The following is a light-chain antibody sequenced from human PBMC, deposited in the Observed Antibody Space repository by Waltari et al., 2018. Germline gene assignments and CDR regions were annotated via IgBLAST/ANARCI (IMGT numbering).Light chain of an antibody. V-gene: IGKV1-39*01. Sequence: DIQMTQSPSSLSASVGDRVTITCRASQSITNFFNWYQQRPGKAPKLLIYAASILQSGVPSKFSGSGSGTDFTLTISSLQPEDFATYYCQQSYNTPLAFGGGTKVEIK. CDR3: QQSYNTPLA. CDR2: AAS. J-gene: IGKJ4*01. CDR1: QSITNF.